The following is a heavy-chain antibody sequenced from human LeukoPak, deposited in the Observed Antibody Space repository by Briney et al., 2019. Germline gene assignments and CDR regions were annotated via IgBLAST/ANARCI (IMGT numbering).Heavy chain of an antibody. V-gene: IGHV4-61*02. Sequence: SETLSLTCTVSGDSISSVNYYWSWIRQPAGKGLEWIGRIYTSGNTNYNPSLKSRITISVDTSKNQFSLKLRSVAAADTAVYYCAGSRGLWFGESPDYFEYWGQGTLVTVSS. D-gene: IGHD3-10*01. CDR1: GDSISSVNYY. CDR3: AGSRGLWFGESPDYFEY. CDR2: IYTSGNT. J-gene: IGHJ4*02.